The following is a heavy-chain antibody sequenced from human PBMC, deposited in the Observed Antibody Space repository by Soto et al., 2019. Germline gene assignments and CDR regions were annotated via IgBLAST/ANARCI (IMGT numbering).Heavy chain of an antibody. J-gene: IGHJ6*02. Sequence: GGSLRLSCAASGFTFSSYSMNWVRQAPGKGLEWVSYISSSSSAIYYADSVKGRFTISRDNAKNSLYLQMNSLRDEDTAVYYCARDLPLTIFGVVTSYGMDVWGQGTTVTVSS. D-gene: IGHD3-3*01. CDR3: ARDLPLTIFGVVTSYGMDV. CDR2: ISSSSSAI. V-gene: IGHV3-48*02. CDR1: GFTFSSYS.